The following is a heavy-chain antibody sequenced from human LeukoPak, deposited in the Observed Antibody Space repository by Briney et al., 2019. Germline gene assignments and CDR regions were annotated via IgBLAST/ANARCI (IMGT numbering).Heavy chain of an antibody. D-gene: IGHD3-10*01. CDR2: IRYDGSNK. V-gene: IGHV3-30*02. CDR3: AKGGGGAMVRGVINYFDY. J-gene: IGHJ4*02. Sequence: GGSLRLSCAASGFTFSSYGMHWVRQAPGKGLEWVAFIRYDGSNKYYADSVKGRFTISRDNSKNTLYLQMNSLRAEDTAVYYCAKGGGGAMVRGVINYFDYWGQGTLVTVSS. CDR1: GFTFSSYG.